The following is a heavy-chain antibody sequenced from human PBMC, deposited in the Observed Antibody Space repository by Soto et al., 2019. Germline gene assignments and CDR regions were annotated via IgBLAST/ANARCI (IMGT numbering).Heavy chain of an antibody. Sequence: LSLTCTVSGGSISSYYWSWIRQPPGKGQEWIGYIYYSGSTNYNPSLKSRVTISVDTSKNQFSLKLSSVTAADTAVYYCARDGSARHYDFWSGYYTSSRYYYYGRDVWGQGTTVTVS. D-gene: IGHD3-3*01. V-gene: IGHV4-59*01. CDR2: IYYSGST. CDR3: ARDGSARHYDFWSGYYTSSRYYYYGRDV. CDR1: GGSISSYY. J-gene: IGHJ6*02.